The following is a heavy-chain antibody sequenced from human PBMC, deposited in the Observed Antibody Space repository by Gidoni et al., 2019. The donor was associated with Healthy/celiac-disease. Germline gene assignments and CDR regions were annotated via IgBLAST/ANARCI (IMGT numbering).Heavy chain of an antibody. CDR2: IYYSGST. D-gene: IGHD6-13*01. J-gene: IGHJ4*02. V-gene: IGHV4-39*01. CDR3: ARPGIAAAGTGKWDYFDD. CDR1: VGSISSSSYY. Sequence: QLQLQESGPGLVKPSETLSLPCTVSVGSISSSSYYWGWIRQPPGKGLEWIGRIYYSGSTYYNPSLKSRVTISVDTSKNQFARKLSSVTAADTAVYYCARPGIAAAGTGKWDYFDDWGQGTLVTVSS.